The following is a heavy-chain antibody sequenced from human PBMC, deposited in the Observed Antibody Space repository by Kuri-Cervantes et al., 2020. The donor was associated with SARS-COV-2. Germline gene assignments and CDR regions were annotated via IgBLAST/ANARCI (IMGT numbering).Heavy chain of an antibody. V-gene: IGHV4-39*01. J-gene: IGHJ4*02. CDR1: GGSISSSSYY. Sequence: SQTLSLTCAVSGGSISSSSYYWGWIRQPPGKGPEWIGSVSCSGSAYYNPSLKSRVTIFVDTSKNQLSLWLTSVTAADTAVYYCARYFWSGAYYFDYWGQETLVTVSS. CDR3: ARYFWSGAYYFDY. CDR2: VSCSGSA. D-gene: IGHD3-3*01.